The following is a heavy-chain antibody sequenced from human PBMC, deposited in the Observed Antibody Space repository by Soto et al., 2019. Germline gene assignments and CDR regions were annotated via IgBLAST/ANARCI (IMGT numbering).Heavy chain of an antibody. CDR3: ARHLTTVTTWRDWFDP. Sequence: QLQLQESGPGLVKPSETLSLTCTVSGGSISSSSYYWGWIRQPPGKGLEGIGSIYYSGSTYYNRSLKSRVTISVDTSKNQFSLKLSSVTAADTALYYCARHLTTVTTWRDWFDPWGQGTLVTVSS. J-gene: IGHJ5*02. CDR1: GGSISSSSYY. V-gene: IGHV4-39*01. D-gene: IGHD4-4*01. CDR2: IYYSGST.